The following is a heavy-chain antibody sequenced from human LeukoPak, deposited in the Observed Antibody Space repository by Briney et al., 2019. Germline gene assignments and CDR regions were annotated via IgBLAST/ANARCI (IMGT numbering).Heavy chain of an antibody. CDR2: ILYSGST. V-gene: IGHV4-31*03. J-gene: IGHJ5*02. Sequence: SETLSLTCTVSGGSISSGGYYWSWIRQDSGKGLEWIGYILYSGSTYFNPSLKSRVTISVDTSKSHFSLKLSSVSAADTALYYCARSHSSTWYIGWFDPWGQGTLVTVSS. D-gene: IGHD6-13*01. CDR3: ARSHSSTWYIGWFDP. CDR1: GGSISSGGYY.